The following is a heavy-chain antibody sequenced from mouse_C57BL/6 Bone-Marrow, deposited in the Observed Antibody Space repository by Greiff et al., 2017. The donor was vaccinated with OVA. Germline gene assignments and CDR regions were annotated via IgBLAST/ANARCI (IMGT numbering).Heavy chain of an antibody. D-gene: IGHD1-1*01. Sequence: EVQGVESGGGLVQPGGSLKLSCAASGFTFSDYYMYWVRQTPEKRLEWVAYISNGGGSTYYPDTVKGRFTISRDTAKNTLYLQMSRLKSEDTAMYYCARHGVRYCYAMDYWGQGTSVTVSS. CDR3: ARHGVRYCYAMDY. J-gene: IGHJ4*01. CDR2: ISNGGGST. V-gene: IGHV5-12*01. CDR1: GFTFSDYY.